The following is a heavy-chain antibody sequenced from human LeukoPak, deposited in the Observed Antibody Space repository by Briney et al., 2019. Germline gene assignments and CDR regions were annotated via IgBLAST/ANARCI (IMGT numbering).Heavy chain of an antibody. D-gene: IGHD6-13*01. Sequence: PSGTLSLTCAVSGGSISSSNWWSWVRQPPGKGLEWIGEIYHSGSTNYNPSLKSRVTISVDKSKNQFSLKLSSVTAADTAVYYCARAPRHSIAAAGSSIDYWGQGTLVTVPS. CDR1: GGSISSSNW. CDR3: ARAPRHSIAAAGSSIDY. V-gene: IGHV4-4*02. J-gene: IGHJ4*02. CDR2: IYHSGST.